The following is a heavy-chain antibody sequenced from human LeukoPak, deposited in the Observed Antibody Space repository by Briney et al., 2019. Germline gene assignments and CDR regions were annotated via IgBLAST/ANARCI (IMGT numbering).Heavy chain of an antibody. CDR3: ARGGDGYNLDYYYYMDV. D-gene: IGHD5-24*01. CDR1: GGSISSYY. V-gene: IGHV4-4*07. Sequence: SETLSLTCTVSGGSISSYYWSWIRQPAGKGLEWIGRIYTSGSTNYNPSLKSRVTMSVDTSKNQFSLKLSSVTAANTAVYYCARGGDGYNLDYYYYMDVWGKGTTVTVSS. CDR2: IYTSGST. J-gene: IGHJ6*03.